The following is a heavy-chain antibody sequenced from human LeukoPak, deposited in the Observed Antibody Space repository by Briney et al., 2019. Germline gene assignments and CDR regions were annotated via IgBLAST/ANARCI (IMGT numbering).Heavy chain of an antibody. Sequence: GGSLRLSCAASGFTFSSYAMPWVRQAPGKGLEWVAVISYDGSNKYYADSVKGRFTISRDNSKNTLYLQMNSLRAEDTAVYYCARTPSGSYYFDYWGQGTLVTVSS. D-gene: IGHD1-26*01. CDR1: GFTFSSYA. J-gene: IGHJ4*02. CDR3: ARTPSGSYYFDY. V-gene: IGHV3-30-3*01. CDR2: ISYDGSNK.